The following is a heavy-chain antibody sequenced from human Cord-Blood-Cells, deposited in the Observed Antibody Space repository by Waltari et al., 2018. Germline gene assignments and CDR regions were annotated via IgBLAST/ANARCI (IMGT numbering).Heavy chain of an antibody. Sequence: QLQLQESGPGLVKPSETLSLTCTVSGGSISSSSYYWGWIRQPPGKGLEWIGSIYYSGRTYYHPSLKSRVTISVDTSKNQFSLKLSSVIAADTAVYYCARLGELELPFDYWGQGTLFTVSS. CDR1: GGSISSSSYY. CDR3: ARLGELELPFDY. J-gene: IGHJ4*02. CDR2: IYYSGRT. D-gene: IGHD1-7*01. V-gene: IGHV4-39*01.